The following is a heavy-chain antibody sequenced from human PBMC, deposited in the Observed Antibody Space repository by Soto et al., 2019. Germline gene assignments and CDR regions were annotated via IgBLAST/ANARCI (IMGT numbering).Heavy chain of an antibody. Sequence: PSETLSLTCTVSGGSISSYYWSWIRQPAGKGLEWIGRIYTSGSTNYNPSLKSRVTMSVDTSKNQFSLKLSSVTAADTAVYYCARVRDSSGWYDPLVYRGQGTLVTVSS. J-gene: IGHJ4*02. CDR2: IYTSGST. V-gene: IGHV4-4*07. D-gene: IGHD6-19*01. CDR3: ARVRDSSGWYDPLVY. CDR1: GGSISSYY.